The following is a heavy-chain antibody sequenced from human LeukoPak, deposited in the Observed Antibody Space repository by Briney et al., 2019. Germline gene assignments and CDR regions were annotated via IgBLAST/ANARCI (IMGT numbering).Heavy chain of an antibody. V-gene: IGHV3-48*01. CDR3: ARAEYYYGSGSS. J-gene: IGHJ5*02. D-gene: IGHD3-10*01. CDR1: GFPFSSYS. Sequence: GGSLRLSCAASGFPFSSYSMNWVRQAAGKGLEWISYISTGSSTIYYADFAKGRFTISRDDAKNSLYLQMNSLRAEDTAVYYCARAEYYYGSGSSWGQGTLVTVSS. CDR2: ISTGSSTI.